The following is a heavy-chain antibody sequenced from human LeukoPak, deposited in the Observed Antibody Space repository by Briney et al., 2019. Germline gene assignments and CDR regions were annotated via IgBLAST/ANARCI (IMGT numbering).Heavy chain of an antibody. V-gene: IGHV3-30*18. J-gene: IGHJ4*02. Sequence: GGSLRLSCAASGFTFNNYALSWVRQAPGKGLEWVAVISYDGSNKYYADSVKGRFTISRDNSKNTLYLQMNSLRAEDTAVYYCAKATTSSGWFPEYYFDYWGQGTLVTVSS. D-gene: IGHD6-19*01. CDR3: AKATTSSGWFPEYYFDY. CDR2: ISYDGSNK. CDR1: GFTFNNYA.